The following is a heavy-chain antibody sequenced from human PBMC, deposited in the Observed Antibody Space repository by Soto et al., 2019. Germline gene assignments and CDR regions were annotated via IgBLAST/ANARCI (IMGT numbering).Heavy chain of an antibody. D-gene: IGHD3-9*01. CDR3: ARATLTGVHTLVFDH. CDR2: ISGSGGAT. J-gene: IGHJ4*02. V-gene: IGHV3-23*01. Sequence: GGSLRLSCEASGFSFSSSAMNWVRQAPGKGLEWISVISGSGGATYFADSVKGRFTISRDNSKNTLYLQMNSLRAEDTAVYYCARATLTGVHTLVFDHWGQGSLVTVSS. CDR1: GFSFSSSA.